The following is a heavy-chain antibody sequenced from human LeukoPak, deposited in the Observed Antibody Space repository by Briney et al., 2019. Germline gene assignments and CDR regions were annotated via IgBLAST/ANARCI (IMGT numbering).Heavy chain of an antibody. CDR2: MSYSGST. Sequence: SETLSLTCNVSGGSISRSSDYWGWIRQPPGKGLQWIGSMSYSGSTYNNPSLKSRLTISVDTSKTQFSLKLSSVTASDTALYYCARDFLHFHDNIGPPHYFDFWGQGILVTVSS. J-gene: IGHJ4*02. CDR1: GGSISRSSDY. V-gene: IGHV4-39*02. D-gene: IGHD3-22*01. CDR3: ARDFLHFHDNIGPPHYFDF.